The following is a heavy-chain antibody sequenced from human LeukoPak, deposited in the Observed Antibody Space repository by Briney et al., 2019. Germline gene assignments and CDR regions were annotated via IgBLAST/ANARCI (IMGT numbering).Heavy chain of an antibody. J-gene: IGHJ5*02. D-gene: IGHD3-22*01. CDR1: GGTFSSYA. CDR2: IIPIFGTA. Sequence: SVKVSCKASGGTFSSYAISWVRQAPGQGLEWMGGIIPIFGTANYAQKFQGRVTITTDESTSTAYMELSSLRSEDTAVYYCAGARGYDSNFDPWGQGTLVTVSS. CDR3: AGARGYDSNFDP. V-gene: IGHV1-69*05.